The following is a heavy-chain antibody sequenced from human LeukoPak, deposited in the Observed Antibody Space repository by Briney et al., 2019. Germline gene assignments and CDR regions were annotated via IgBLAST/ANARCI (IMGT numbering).Heavy chain of an antibody. J-gene: IGHJ4*02. CDR2: IYYSGST. Sequence: SQTLSLTCTVSGGSISSGDYYWSWIRQPPGKGLEWIGYIYYSGSTYYNPSLKSRVTISVDTSKNQFSLKLSSVTAADTAVYYCARDPWGWFGEGRFDYWGQGTLVTVSS. D-gene: IGHD3-10*01. CDR3: ARDPWGWFGEGRFDY. CDR1: GGSISSGDYY. V-gene: IGHV4-30-4*08.